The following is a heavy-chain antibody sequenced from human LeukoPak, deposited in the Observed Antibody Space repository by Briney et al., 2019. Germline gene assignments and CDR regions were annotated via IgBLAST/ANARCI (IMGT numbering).Heavy chain of an antibody. CDR2: IYNSGNT. J-gene: IGHJ4*02. CDR1: GGSICSYY. V-gene: IGHV4-59*01. Sequence: SETLSLTCTVSGGSICSYYWSWIRQPPGKGLEWIGYIYNSGNTNYNPSLKSRVTISVDASKNQFSLKLSSVTAADTAVYYCARAGYGDYLGDYWGQGTLVTVSS. CDR3: ARAGYGDYLGDY. D-gene: IGHD4-17*01.